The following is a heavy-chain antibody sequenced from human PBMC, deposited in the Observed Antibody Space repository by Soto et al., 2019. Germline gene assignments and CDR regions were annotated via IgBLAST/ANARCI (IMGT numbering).Heavy chain of an antibody. V-gene: IGHV3-30*04. CDR3: ARGAHFVVVSGICN. CDR2: LSNDGKKE. D-gene: IGHD2-21*01. J-gene: IGHJ4*02. Sequence: QVQLVQSGGGVVQPGRSLRLSCVASGFTFSNFAMHWVRQSPGKGLEWVAGLSNDGKKEFYADSVKGRFTISRDNSKNTQHLQMNSLRPEDTAVYYCARGAHFVVVSGICNWGQGALVTVSS. CDR1: GFTFSNFA.